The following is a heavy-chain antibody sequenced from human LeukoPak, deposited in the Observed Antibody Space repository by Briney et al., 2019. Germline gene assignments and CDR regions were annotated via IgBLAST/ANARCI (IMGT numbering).Heavy chain of an antibody. CDR1: GYTFTSYG. D-gene: IGHD3-22*01. CDR2: ISAYNGNT. J-gene: IGHJ3*02. Sequence: GASVKVSCKASGYTFTSYGISWVRQAPGQGLEWMGWISAYNGNTNYAQKLQGRVTMTTDTSTSTAYMELRSLRSDDTAVYYCARDTPKRGYYDSSGYFFHASDIWGQGTMVTVSS. CDR3: ARDTPKRGYYDSSGYFFHASDI. V-gene: IGHV1-18*01.